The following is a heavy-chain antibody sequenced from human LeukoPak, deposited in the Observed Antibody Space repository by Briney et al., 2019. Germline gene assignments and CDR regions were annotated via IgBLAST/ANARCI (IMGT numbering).Heavy chain of an antibody. CDR1: GGSITSGGYY. Sequence: SQTLSLTCTVSGGSITSGGYYWSWIRQPPGKGPEWIGYISYSGSTSYNPSLKSRVTISVDTSKNQFSLKLSSVTAADTAVYYCARSGLGGVIGGPWGQGTLVTVSS. V-gene: IGHV4-30-4*01. CDR3: ARSGLGGVIGGP. D-gene: IGHD3-16*01. CDR2: ISYSGST. J-gene: IGHJ5*02.